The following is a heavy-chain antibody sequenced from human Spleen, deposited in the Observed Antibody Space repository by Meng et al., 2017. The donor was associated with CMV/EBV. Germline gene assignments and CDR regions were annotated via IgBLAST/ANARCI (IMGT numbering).Heavy chain of an antibody. V-gene: IGHV3-23*01. CDR1: FSSYA. Sequence: FSSYAMSWVRQAPGKGLEWVSAISGSGGSTYYADSVKGRFTISRDNSKNTLYLQMNSLRAEDTAVYYCAKRPNYDILTGYYSYFDYWGQGTLVTVSS. D-gene: IGHD3-9*01. CDR3: AKRPNYDILTGYYSYFDY. J-gene: IGHJ4*02. CDR2: ISGSGGST.